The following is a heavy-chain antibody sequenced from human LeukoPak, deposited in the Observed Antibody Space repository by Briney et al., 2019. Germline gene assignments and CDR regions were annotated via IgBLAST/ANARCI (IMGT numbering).Heavy chain of an antibody. CDR1: GGSISPYY. V-gene: IGHV4-59*08. D-gene: IGHD6-25*01. Sequence: SETLSLTCSVSGGSISPYYWSWIRQPPGKGLEWIGYIYYSGNTNYNPSLKSRVTISVDTSKHQFSLKLGSVTAADTAVYYCARHPSSGIYFDYWGQGNLVTVSS. CDR3: ARHPSSGIYFDY. J-gene: IGHJ4*02. CDR2: IYYSGNT.